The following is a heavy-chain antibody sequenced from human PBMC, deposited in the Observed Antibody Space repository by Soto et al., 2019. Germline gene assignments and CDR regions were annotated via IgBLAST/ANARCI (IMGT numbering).Heavy chain of an antibody. CDR2: IYYSGST. V-gene: IGHV4-31*03. Sequence: TSETLSLTCTVSGGSISSGGYYWSWIRQHPGKGLEWIGYIYYSGSTYHNPSLRSRVTISVDTSKNQLSLNLRSVTAADTAVYYCARHRGPTGPNYWGQGTLVTVSS. CDR1: GGSISSGGYY. J-gene: IGHJ4*02. CDR3: ARHRGPTGPNY. D-gene: IGHD3-10*01.